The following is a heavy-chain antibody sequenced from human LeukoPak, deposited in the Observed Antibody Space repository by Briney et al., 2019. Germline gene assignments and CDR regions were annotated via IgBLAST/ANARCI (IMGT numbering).Heavy chain of an antibody. J-gene: IGHJ4*02. CDR2: IYSGGST. Sequence: GGSLRLPCAASGFTVSSNYMNWVRQAPGKGLEWVSVIYSGGSTYYGDSVKGRFTISRDNSKNTLYLQMNSLRAEDTAVYYCASSRYCSGGSCYFDYWGQGTLVTVSS. D-gene: IGHD2-15*01. CDR3: ASSRYCSGGSCYFDY. V-gene: IGHV3-53*01. CDR1: GFTVSSNY.